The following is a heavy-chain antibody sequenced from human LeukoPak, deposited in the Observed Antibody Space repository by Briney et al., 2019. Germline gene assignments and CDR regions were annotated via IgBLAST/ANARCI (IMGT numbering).Heavy chain of an antibody. CDR2: ISAYNGNT. D-gene: IGHD6-13*01. V-gene: IGHV1-18*01. Sequence: GASVKVSCKASGYTFTSYGISWVRQAPGQRLEWMGWISAYNGNTNYAQKLQGRVTMTTDTSTSTAYMELRSLRSDDTAVYYCARDARLTRPGIAAAGIVGYWGQGTLVTVSS. CDR3: ARDARLTRPGIAAAGIVGY. J-gene: IGHJ4*02. CDR1: GYTFTSYG.